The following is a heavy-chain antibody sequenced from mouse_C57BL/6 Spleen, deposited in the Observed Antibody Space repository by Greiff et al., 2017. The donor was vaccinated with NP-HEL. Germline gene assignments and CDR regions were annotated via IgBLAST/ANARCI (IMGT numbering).Heavy chain of an antibody. CDR2: IDPSDSYT. CDR3: ARLGVTTDYAKDY. V-gene: IGHV1-69*01. Sequence: QVQLQQPGAELVMPGASVKLSCKASGYTFTSYWMHWVKQRPGQGLEWIGEIDPSDSYTNYNQKFKGKSTLTVDKSSSTAYMQLSSLTSEDSAVYYCARLGVTTDYAKDYWGQGTSVTVSS. J-gene: IGHJ4*01. D-gene: IGHD2-1*01. CDR1: GYTFTSYW.